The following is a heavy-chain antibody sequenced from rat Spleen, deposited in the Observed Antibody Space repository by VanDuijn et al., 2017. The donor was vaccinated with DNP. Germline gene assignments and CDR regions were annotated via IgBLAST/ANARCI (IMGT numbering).Heavy chain of an antibody. Sequence: EVQLVESGGDLVQPGRSMKLSCVASGFTFSSFWMTWLRQVPGKGLEWVASITTSGGGTYYPDSVKGRFTISRDDAKDTLYLQMNRLRSEDTATYYCASGSYYGYKWFAYWGQGTLVTVSS. CDR2: ITTSGGGT. V-gene: IGHV5-31*01. D-gene: IGHD1-6*01. J-gene: IGHJ3*01. CDR1: GFTFSSFW. CDR3: ASGSYYGYKWFAY.